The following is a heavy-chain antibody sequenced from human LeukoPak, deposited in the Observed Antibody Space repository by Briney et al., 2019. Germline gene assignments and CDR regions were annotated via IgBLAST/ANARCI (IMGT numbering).Heavy chain of an antibody. CDR2: INPNSGGT. V-gene: IGHV1-2*04. CDR3: ARDKAAAGPYGMDV. D-gene: IGHD6-13*01. CDR1: GYTFTVYY. J-gene: IGHJ6*02. Sequence: ASVKVSCKASGYTFTVYYMHWVRQAPGQGLEWMGWINPNSGGTNYAQKFQGWVTMTRDTSISTAYMELSRLRSDDTAVYYCARDKAAAGPYGMDVWGQGTTVTVSS.